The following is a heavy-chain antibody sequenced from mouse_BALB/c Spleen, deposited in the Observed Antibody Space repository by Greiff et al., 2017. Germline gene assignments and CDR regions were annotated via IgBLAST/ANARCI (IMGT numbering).Heavy chain of an antibody. V-gene: IGHV1-82*01. CDR3: ARSRDYDVAWFAY. D-gene: IGHD2-4*01. J-gene: IGHJ3*01. CDR2: IYPGDGDT. Sequence: QVQLKQSGPELVKPGASVKISCKASGYAFSSSWMNWVKQRPGQGLEWIGRIYPGDGDTNYNGKFKGKATLTADKSSSTAYMQLSSLTSVDSAVYFCARSRDYDVAWFAYWGQGTLVTVSA. CDR1: GYAFSSSW.